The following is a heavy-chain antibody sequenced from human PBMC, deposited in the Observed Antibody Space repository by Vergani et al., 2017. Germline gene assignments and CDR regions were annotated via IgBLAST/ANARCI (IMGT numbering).Heavy chain of an antibody. Sequence: QVQLVESGAEVKKPGSSVKVSCKASGGTFSSYAISWVRQAPGQGLEWMGGIIPIFGTANYAQKFQGRVTITADESTSTAYMELSSLRSEDTAVYYCARGDRITIFGVVTPKHYYGMDVWGQGTTVTVSS. CDR2: IIPIFGTA. CDR1: GGTFSSYA. J-gene: IGHJ6*02. V-gene: IGHV1-69*01. CDR3: ARGDRITIFGVVTPKHYYGMDV. D-gene: IGHD3-3*01.